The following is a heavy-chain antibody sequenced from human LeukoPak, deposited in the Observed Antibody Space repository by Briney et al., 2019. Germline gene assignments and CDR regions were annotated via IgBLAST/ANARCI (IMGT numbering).Heavy chain of an antibody. D-gene: IGHD3-9*01. CDR1: GGSFSGYY. Sequence: SETLSLTCAVYGGSFSGYYWSWIRQPPGKGLEWIGGINHSGSTNYNPSLKSRVTISVDTSKNQFSLKLSSVTAADTAVYYCAKCILTGYYKGYMDVWGKGTTVTISS. CDR3: AKCILTGYYKGYMDV. V-gene: IGHV4-34*01. CDR2: INHSGST. J-gene: IGHJ6*03.